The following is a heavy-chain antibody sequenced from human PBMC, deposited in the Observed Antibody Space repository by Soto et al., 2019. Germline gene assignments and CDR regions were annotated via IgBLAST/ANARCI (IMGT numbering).Heavy chain of an antibody. J-gene: IGHJ4*02. CDR1: GGSISGGGYY. Sequence: PSETLSLTCTVSGGSISGGGYYWSWIRQHPGKGLEWIGHIYYTGSTYYNPSLKSRVTISVDTSKNQFSLKLSSVTAADTAVHYCAREKPYYYDRSGYPCSYFDYWGQGTLVTVSS. V-gene: IGHV4-31*03. CDR2: IYYTGST. D-gene: IGHD3-22*01. CDR3: AREKPYYYDRSGYPCSYFDY.